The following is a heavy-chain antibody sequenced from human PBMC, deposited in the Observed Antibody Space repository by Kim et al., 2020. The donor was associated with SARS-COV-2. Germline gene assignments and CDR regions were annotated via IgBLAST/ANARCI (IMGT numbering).Heavy chain of an antibody. CDR3: ARGSSSGLWFGELPAFNY. J-gene: IGHJ4*02. Sequence: QGRVTITRDTSASTAYMELSSLRSEDTAVYYCARGSSSGLWFGELPAFNYWGQGTLVTVSS. D-gene: IGHD3-10*01. V-gene: IGHV1-3*01.